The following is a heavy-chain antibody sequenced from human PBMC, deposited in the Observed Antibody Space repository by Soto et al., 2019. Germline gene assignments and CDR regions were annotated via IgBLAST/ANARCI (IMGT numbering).Heavy chain of an antibody. V-gene: IGHV5-51*01. D-gene: IGHD3-22*01. CDR3: ATLTYYYDSSGYYFDY. Sequence: GESLKISCKGSGYSFTSYWIGWVRQMPGKGLEWMGIIYPGDSDTRYSPSFQGQVTISADKSISTAYLQWSSLKASDTAMYYCATLTYYYDSSGYYFDYWGQGTLVTVSS. CDR1: GYSFTSYW. CDR2: IYPGDSDT. J-gene: IGHJ4*02.